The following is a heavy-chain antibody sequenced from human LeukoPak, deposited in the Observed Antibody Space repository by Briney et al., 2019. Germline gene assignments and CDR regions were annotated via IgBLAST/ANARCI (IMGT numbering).Heavy chain of an antibody. CDR1: GYTLTELS. Sequence: ASVKVSCKVSGYTLTELSMHWVRQAPGKGLEWMGGFDPEDGETIYAQKFQGRVTITADESTSTAYMELSSLRSEDTAVYYCALDSTYYYDSSGYYYFDYWGQGTLVTVSS. J-gene: IGHJ4*02. CDR2: FDPEDGET. CDR3: ALDSTYYYDSSGYYYFDY. D-gene: IGHD3-22*01. V-gene: IGHV1-24*01.